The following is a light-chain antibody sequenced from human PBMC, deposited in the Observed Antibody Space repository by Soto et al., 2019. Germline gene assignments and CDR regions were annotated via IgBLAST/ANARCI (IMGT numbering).Light chain of an antibody. J-gene: IGKJ1*01. CDR2: ATS. V-gene: IGKV3-20*01. Sequence: EIVLTQSPATLSLSPGDGATLSCRASQPINTKSLAWYQQKSGQTPRLLIYATSTRAAGIPDRFSGSGSGTDFTLTLSGLEPEDFAMYYCHQSGTSATFGQGTMVDIK. CDR1: QPINTKS. CDR3: HQSGTSAT.